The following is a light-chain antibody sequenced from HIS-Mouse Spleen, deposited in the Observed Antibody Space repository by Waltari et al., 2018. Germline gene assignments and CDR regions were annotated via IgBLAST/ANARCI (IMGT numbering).Light chain of an antibody. CDR3: AAWDDSLSGHWV. V-gene: IGLV1-47*01. CDR1: SSNIGSNY. CDR2: RNK. Sequence: QSVLTQPPSASGTPGQRVTISCSGSSSNIGSNYVYWYQQPPGTAPKRLNYRNKQRPSGVPDRFSGSKSGTSASLAISGLRSEDEADYYCAAWDDSLSGHWVFGGGTKLTVL. J-gene: IGLJ3*02.